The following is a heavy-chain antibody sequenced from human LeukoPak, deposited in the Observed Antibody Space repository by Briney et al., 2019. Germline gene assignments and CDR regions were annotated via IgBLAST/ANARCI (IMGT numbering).Heavy chain of an antibody. V-gene: IGHV3-21*01. CDR2: ISSSSSYI. CDR1: GFTFSSYS. D-gene: IGHD3-22*01. J-gene: IGHJ4*02. Sequence: PGGSLRLSCAASGFTFSSYSMNWVRQAPGKGLEWVSSISSSSSYIYYADSVKGRFTISRDNAKNSLYLQMNSLRAEDTAVYYCARGVRETYYYDSSGSMLDLDYWGQGTLVTVSS. CDR3: ARGVRETYYYDSSGSMLDLDY.